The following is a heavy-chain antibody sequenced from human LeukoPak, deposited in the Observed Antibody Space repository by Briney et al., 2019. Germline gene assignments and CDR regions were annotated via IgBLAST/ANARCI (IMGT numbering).Heavy chain of an antibody. J-gene: IGHJ5*02. V-gene: IGHV4-4*07. CDR3: AREKVRGVIDNWFDP. Sequence: SETLSLTCTVSGGSISSYYWSWIRQPAGKGLEWIGRIYTSGGTNYNPSLKSRVTMSVDTSKNQFSLKLSSVTAADTAVYYCAREKVRGVIDNWFDPWGQGTLVTVSS. CDR1: GGSISSYY. CDR2: IYTSGGT. D-gene: IGHD3-10*01.